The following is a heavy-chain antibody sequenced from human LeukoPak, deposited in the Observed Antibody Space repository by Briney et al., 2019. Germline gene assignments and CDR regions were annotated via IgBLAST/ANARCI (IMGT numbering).Heavy chain of an antibody. CDR1: GYTFTGYY. CDR2: INPNSDGT. D-gene: IGHD6-13*01. V-gene: IGHV1-2*06. CDR3: ASLPPGIAAAGDPVYYYYYYMDV. J-gene: IGHJ6*03. Sequence: GASVKVSCKASGYTFTGYYMHWVRQAPGQGLEWMGRINPNSDGTNYAQKFQGRVTMTRDTSISTAYMELSRLRSDDTAVYYCASLPPGIAAAGDPVYYYYYYMDVWGKGTTVTVSS.